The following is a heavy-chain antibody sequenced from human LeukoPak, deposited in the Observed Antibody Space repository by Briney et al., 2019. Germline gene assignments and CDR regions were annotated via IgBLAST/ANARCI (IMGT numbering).Heavy chain of an antibody. CDR3: ARWGTGPTAFDY. CDR1: GGSISSSSYY. J-gene: IGHJ4*02. D-gene: IGHD1-1*01. Sequence: SETLSLTCTVSGGSISSSSYYWGWIRQPPGKGLEWIVSIYYSGSTYYNPSLKSRVTISVDTSKNQFSLKLSSVTAADTAVYYCARWGTGPTAFDYWGQGTLVTVSS. CDR2: IYYSGST. V-gene: IGHV4-39*01.